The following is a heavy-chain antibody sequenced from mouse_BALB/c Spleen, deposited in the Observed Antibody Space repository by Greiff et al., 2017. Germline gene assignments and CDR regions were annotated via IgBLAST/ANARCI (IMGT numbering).Heavy chain of an antibody. Sequence: DVMLVESGGGLVKPGGSLKLSCAASGFTFSSYAMSWVRQTPEKRLEWVASISSGGSTYYPDSVKGRFTISRDNARNILYLQMSSLRSEDTAMYYCARVYDYDGGAMDYWGQGTSVTVSS. CDR3: ARVYDYDGGAMDY. J-gene: IGHJ4*01. CDR1: GFTFSSYA. V-gene: IGHV5-6-5*01. CDR2: ISSGGST. D-gene: IGHD2-4*01.